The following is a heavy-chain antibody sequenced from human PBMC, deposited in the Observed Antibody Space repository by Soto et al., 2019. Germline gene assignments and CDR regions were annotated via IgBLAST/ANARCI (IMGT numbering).Heavy chain of an antibody. CDR3: ARDPSHSYYTLFYYFDY. CDR1: AFTFDDHA. J-gene: IGHJ4*02. Sequence: GGSLRLSCAASAFTFDDHAMHWVRQAPGKGLEWVSGMTWNGGTIAYADSVKGRFTISRDNAKKFLFLQMNSLRAEDTAVYYCARDPSHSYYTLFYYFDYWGQGTLVTVSS. CDR2: MTWNGGTI. D-gene: IGHD1-26*01. V-gene: IGHV3-9*01.